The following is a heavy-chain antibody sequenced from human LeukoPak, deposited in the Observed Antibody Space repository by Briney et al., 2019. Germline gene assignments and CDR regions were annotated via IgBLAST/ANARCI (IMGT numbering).Heavy chain of an antibody. CDR1: GGSISSYY. CDR3: ARAVNLAAAGTWFDP. V-gene: IGHV4-59*01. D-gene: IGHD6-13*01. CDR2: IYYSGST. J-gene: IGHJ5*02. Sequence: PSETLSLTCTVSGGSISSYYWSWIRQPPGKGLEWIGYIYYSGSTNYNPSLKSRVTISVDTSKSQFSLKLSSVTAADTAVYYCARAVNLAAAGTWFDPWGQGTLVTVSS.